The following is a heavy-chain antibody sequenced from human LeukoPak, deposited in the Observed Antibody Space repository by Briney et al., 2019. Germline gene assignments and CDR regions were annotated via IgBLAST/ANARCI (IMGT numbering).Heavy chain of an antibody. J-gene: IGHJ5*02. CDR1: GGSFSGYY. D-gene: IGHD6-19*01. V-gene: IGHV4-34*01. CDR2: INHSGST. Sequence: SETLSLTCAVYGGSFSGYYWSWIRQPPGKGLEWIGEINHSGSTNYNPSLKSRVTISVDTSKNQFSLKLSSVTAADTAVYYCAREKTYSSGWYRGFDPWGQGTLVTVSS. CDR3: AREKTYSSGWYRGFDP.